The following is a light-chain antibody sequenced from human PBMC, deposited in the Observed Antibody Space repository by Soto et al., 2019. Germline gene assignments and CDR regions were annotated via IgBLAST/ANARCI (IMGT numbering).Light chain of an antibody. J-gene: IGKJ1*01. CDR2: AAS. V-gene: IGKV1-6*01. Sequence: ATQMTQSPSSLSASVGDRVTITCRASQDIGNDLAWYQQKPGKASNLLIYAASSLQSGVPSRFSGSGSGTDFTLTISSLQPEDCATYYCLQDYNYPPTFGPGTRVEIK. CDR1: QDIGND. CDR3: LQDYNYPPT.